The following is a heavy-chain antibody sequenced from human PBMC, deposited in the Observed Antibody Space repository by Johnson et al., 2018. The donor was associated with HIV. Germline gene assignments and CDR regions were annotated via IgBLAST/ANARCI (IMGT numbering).Heavy chain of an antibody. V-gene: IGHV3-30*03. Sequence: VQLVESGGGVVQPGRSLRLSCAASGFTFSRCGMHWVRQAPGKGLEWVAVILYDGNNKYYADSVKGRFTISRDNSKSTLYLQMNSLRVEDTAVYYCARDRAPVYSSSSTPFDALDIWGQGTVVSVSS. CDR1: GFTFSRCG. D-gene: IGHD6-6*01. CDR2: ILYDGNNK. CDR3: ARDRAPVYSSSSTPFDALDI. J-gene: IGHJ3*02.